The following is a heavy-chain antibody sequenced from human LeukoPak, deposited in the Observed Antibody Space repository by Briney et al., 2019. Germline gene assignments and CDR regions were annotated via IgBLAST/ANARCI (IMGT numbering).Heavy chain of an antibody. Sequence: GGSLRLSCAASGFIFSSSWMSWVRQAPGKGLEWVANIKEDGSKKYYVDSLKGRFTISRDNAKNSLYLQMNSLRAEDTAVYYCARAFWSSSSYFDYWGQGTLVTVSS. CDR2: IKEDGSKK. CDR1: GFIFSSSW. J-gene: IGHJ4*02. D-gene: IGHD6-6*01. CDR3: ARAFWSSSSYFDY. V-gene: IGHV3-7*04.